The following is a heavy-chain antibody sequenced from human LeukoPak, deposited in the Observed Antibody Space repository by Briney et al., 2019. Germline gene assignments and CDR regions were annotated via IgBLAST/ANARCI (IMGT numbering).Heavy chain of an antibody. Sequence: ASVKVSCRASGYTFTGYYMHWVRQAPGQGLEWMGWINPNSGGTNYAQKFQGRVTMTRDTSISTAYMELSRLRSDDTAVYYCARGWLVRYSPYNWFDPWGQGTLVTVSS. J-gene: IGHJ5*02. CDR2: INPNSGGT. CDR1: GYTFTGYY. V-gene: IGHV1-2*02. D-gene: IGHD6-19*01. CDR3: ARGWLVRYSPYNWFDP.